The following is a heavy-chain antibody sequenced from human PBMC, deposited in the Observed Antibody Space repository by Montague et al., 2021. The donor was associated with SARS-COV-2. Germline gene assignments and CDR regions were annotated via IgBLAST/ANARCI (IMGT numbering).Heavy chain of an antibody. V-gene: IGHV4-39*01. CDR3: ARSPMYYHILTGYFNGPNWFDP. Sequence: SETLSLTCTVSGVSISSAHYCWGWVRQTPGKGLEWIGNIFYDGTSRSNPSLNSRVTISVDTSKNQFSLKLSSVTAADTAVYYCARSPMYYHILTGYFNGPNWFDPWGQGTLVTVSS. D-gene: IGHD3-9*01. J-gene: IGHJ5*02. CDR1: GVSISSAHYC. CDR2: IFYDGTS.